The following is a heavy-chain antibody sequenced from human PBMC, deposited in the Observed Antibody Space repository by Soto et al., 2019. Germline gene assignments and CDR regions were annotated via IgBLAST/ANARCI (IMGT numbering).Heavy chain of an antibody. V-gene: IGHV4-39*01. CDR3: ARHWGMVVVPAADGGDSWFDP. D-gene: IGHD2-2*01. CDR1: GGSISSSSYY. Sequence: SETLSLTCTVSGGSISSSSYYWGWIRQPPGKGLEWIGSIYYSGSTYYNPSLKSRVTISVGTSKNQFSLKLSSVTAADTAVYYCARHWGMVVVPAADGGDSWFDPWGQGTLVTVSS. CDR2: IYYSGST. J-gene: IGHJ5*02.